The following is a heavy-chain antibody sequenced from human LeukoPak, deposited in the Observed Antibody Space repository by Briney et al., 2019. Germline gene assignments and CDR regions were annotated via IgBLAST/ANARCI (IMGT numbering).Heavy chain of an antibody. J-gene: IGHJ3*02. CDR3: AKVYCSGGSCYSSDAFDI. D-gene: IGHD2-15*01. Sequence: SETLSLTCTVSGYSISSGSYWGWIRQPPGKGLEWIGTIYHSGITYYNPSLKSRVTISVDTSKNQFSLKLTSVTAADTAVYYCAKVYCSGGSCYSSDAFDIWGQGTMVTVSS. CDR1: GYSISSGSY. CDR2: IYHSGIT. V-gene: IGHV4-38-2*02.